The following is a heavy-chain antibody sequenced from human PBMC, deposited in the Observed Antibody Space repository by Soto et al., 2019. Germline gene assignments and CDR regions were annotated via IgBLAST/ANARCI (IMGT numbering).Heavy chain of an antibody. Sequence: EVQLVESGGGLVQPGGSLRLSCAASGFTFSSYEMNWVRQAPGKGPEWLSYISSSGSIVQYVDSVKGRFTISRDNAKNSLYLQMNYLRAEDTAVYYCAPQPTGMDVWGQGTTVTVSS. CDR3: APQPTGMDV. V-gene: IGHV3-48*03. CDR1: GFTFSSYE. CDR2: ISSSGSIV. J-gene: IGHJ6*02. D-gene: IGHD4-17*01.